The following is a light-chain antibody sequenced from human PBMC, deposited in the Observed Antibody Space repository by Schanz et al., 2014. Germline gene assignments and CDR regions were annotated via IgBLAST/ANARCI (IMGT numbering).Light chain of an antibody. CDR3: QQYGSSRGS. CDR2: GAS. V-gene: IGKV3-20*01. CDR1: QSISSN. J-gene: IGKJ2*04. Sequence: EIVLTQSPGTLSVSPGERATLSCRASQSISSNLAWYQQKPGQAPRLLIYGASNRATGIPDRFSGSGSGTHFTLTITRLEPEDFAVYYCQQYGSSRGSFGQGTKLEIK.